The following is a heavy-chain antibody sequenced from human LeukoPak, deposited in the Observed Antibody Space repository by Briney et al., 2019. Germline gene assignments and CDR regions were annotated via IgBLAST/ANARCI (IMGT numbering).Heavy chain of an antibody. J-gene: IGHJ3*02. V-gene: IGHV1-24*01. CDR1: AYTLTELS. CDR3: ATSIPPNDAFDI. D-gene: IGHD2-21*01. Sequence: ASVKVSCKVSAYTLTELSMHWVRQAPGKGLEWMGGFDPEDGETIYAQKFQGRVTMTEDTSTDTAYMELSSLRSEDTAVYYCATSIPPNDAFDIWGQGTMVTVSS. CDR2: FDPEDGET.